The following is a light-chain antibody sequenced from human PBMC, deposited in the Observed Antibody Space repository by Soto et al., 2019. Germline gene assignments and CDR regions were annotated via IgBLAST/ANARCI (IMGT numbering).Light chain of an antibody. CDR2: MIS. CDR1: QSLVHSDGNTY. J-gene: IGKJ1*01. Sequence: DIVMTQTPLSSPVTLGQPASISCTSSQSLVHSDGNTYLSWLHQRPGQPPRLLIHMISKRLAGVPDRFSGSGAGTKFTLKISRVEPEDVGIYYCLQVTHFPWAFGQGTKVEAK. CDR3: LQVTHFPWA. V-gene: IGKV2-24*01.